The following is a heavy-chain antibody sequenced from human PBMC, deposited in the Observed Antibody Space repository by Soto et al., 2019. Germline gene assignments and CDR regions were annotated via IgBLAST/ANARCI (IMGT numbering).Heavy chain of an antibody. J-gene: IGHJ4*02. V-gene: IGHV1-8*01. CDR3: AKGSWRGYCSDSSSDTVNY. D-gene: IGHD2-2*02. CDR1: GYPFTSYD. CDR2: MNPDSGNR. Sequence: QVQLVQSGAAVQTPGASVKVSCKTSGYPFTSYDINSVRQATGNGLEWMGWMNPDSGNRCYAQKFQGRFTVTTDTSIPTAYLERSGLRSDDTAMYDCAKGSWRGYCSDSSSDTVNYWGQGTLVTVSS.